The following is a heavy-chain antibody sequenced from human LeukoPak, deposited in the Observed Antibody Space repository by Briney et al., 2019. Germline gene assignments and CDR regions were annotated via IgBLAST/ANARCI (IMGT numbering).Heavy chain of an antibody. Sequence: SETLSLTCTVSGGSISSGGYYWSWIRQHPGKGLEWIGYIYYSGSTYYNPSLKSRVTISVDTSKNQFSLKLSSVTAADTAVYYCARTPYCTSGVCYFYYYYYMDVWGKGTTVTVSS. CDR2: IYYSGST. CDR3: ARTPYCTSGVCYFYYYYYMDV. V-gene: IGHV4-31*03. J-gene: IGHJ6*03. CDR1: GGSISSGGYY. D-gene: IGHD2-8*01.